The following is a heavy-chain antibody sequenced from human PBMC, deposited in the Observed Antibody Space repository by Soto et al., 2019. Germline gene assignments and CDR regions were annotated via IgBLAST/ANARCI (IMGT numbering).Heavy chain of an antibody. Sequence: PSETLSLTCTVSGDPINNYYWSWIRQPPGKGLEWIGYIYYSGNTKYSPSLKSRVTISVDTSKNQFSLRLTSVAAADTAVYYCAKQGGKYGIRSFDPWGQGTLVTVS. CDR1: GDPINNYY. CDR3: AKQGGKYGIRSFDP. J-gene: IGHJ5*02. CDR2: IYYSGNT. V-gene: IGHV4-59*08. D-gene: IGHD1-1*01.